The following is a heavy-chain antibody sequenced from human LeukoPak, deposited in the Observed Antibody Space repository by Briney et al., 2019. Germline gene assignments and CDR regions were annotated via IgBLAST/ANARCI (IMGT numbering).Heavy chain of an antibody. J-gene: IGHJ6*02. CDR3: ARRGPGGWGPPAYGMDV. D-gene: IGHD6-19*01. CDR2: IYPGDSDT. V-gene: IGHV5-51*01. Sequence: GESLKISCKGSGYSFTRYWIGWVRQKPGKGLEWMGIIYPGDSDTRYSPSLQGQVTISADKSISTAYLQWSSLKASDTAMYYCARRGPGGWGPPAYGMDVWGQGTTVTVSS. CDR1: GYSFTRYW.